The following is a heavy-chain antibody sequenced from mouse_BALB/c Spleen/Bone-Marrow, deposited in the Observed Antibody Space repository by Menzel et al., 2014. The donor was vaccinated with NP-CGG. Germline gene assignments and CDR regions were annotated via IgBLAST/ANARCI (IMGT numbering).Heavy chain of an antibody. J-gene: IGHJ2*01. Sequence: QVQLQQSGAELARPGASVRMSCKASGYSFTTYTMHWLKQRPGQGLEWIAYIIPSSGYSNYNQKFKDKATLTADKSSSTSYMQLSSLTSEDSAVSYCAREGTYEGCYGHFDYWGPGTTLTVSS. D-gene: IGHD2-3*01. V-gene: IGHV1-4*01. CDR2: IIPSSGYS. CDR3: AREGTYEGCYGHFDY. CDR1: GYSFTTYT.